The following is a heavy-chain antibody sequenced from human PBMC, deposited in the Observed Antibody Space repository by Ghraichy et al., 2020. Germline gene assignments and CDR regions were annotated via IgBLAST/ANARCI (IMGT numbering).Heavy chain of an antibody. J-gene: IGHJ4*02. D-gene: IGHD3-3*01. CDR2: VYERGST. CDR1: GGSISRNTYY. CDR3: VRLVKWSEGGYFDY. Sequence: SETLSLTCTVSGGSISRNTYYWGWVRQPPGTGLEWIATVYERGSTNCNAALKSRVTMSVDTSKNQFSLKLSSVTAADTAVYYCVRLVKWSEGGYFDYWGQGTLVSVSS. V-gene: IGHV4-39*01.